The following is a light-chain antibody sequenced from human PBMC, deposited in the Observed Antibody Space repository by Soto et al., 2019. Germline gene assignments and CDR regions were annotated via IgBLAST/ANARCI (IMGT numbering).Light chain of an antibody. Sequence: EIVLTQSPGTLSLSPGERATLSCRASQSVSSSFLAWYQQKPGQAPRLLIDGASSRATGIPDRFSGSGSGTDFTLTISRLEPEDVAVYYCQQDGSSPLTFGGGTKVEIK. V-gene: IGKV3-20*01. CDR3: QQDGSSPLT. CDR1: QSVSSSF. CDR2: GAS. J-gene: IGKJ4*01.